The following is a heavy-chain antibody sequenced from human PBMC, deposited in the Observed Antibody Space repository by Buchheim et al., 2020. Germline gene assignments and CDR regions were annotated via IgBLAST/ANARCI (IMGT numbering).Heavy chain of an antibody. V-gene: IGHV3-48*03. J-gene: IGHJ4*02. D-gene: IGHD3-22*01. CDR3: ARDLYYYDSSGYYPL. CDR2: ISSSGSTI. Sequence: EVQLVESGGGLVQPGGSLRLSCAASGFTLSSYEMNWVRQAPGKGLEWVSYISSSGSTIYYADSVKGRFTISRDNAKNSLYLQMNSLRAEDTAVYYCARDLYYYDSSGYYPLWGQGTL. CDR1: GFTLSSYE.